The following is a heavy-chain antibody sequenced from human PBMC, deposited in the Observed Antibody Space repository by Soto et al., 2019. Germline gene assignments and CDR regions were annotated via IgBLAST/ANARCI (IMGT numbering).Heavy chain of an antibody. CDR3: ARNHVMTTVTTGAFDI. D-gene: IGHD4-17*01. J-gene: IGHJ3*02. CDR2: IIPILGIA. Sequence: SVKVSCKASGGTFSSYTISWVRQAPGQGLEWMGRIIPILGIANYAQKFQGRVTITADKSTSTAYMELSSLRSEDTAVHYCARNHVMTTVTTGAFDIWGQGTMVTVSS. CDR1: GGTFSSYT. V-gene: IGHV1-69*02.